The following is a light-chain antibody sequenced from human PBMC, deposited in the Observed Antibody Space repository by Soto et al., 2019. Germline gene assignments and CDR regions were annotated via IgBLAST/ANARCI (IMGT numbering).Light chain of an antibody. J-gene: IGKJ5*01. CDR3: QQRSNWPPIT. Sequence: EFVLTQSPATLSLSPGERATLSCRASQSIAGYLAWYQKKPGQAPRLLIYDTSNRVTGVPARFSGSGSGTDFTLSISSLEPEDFAVYYCQQRSNWPPITFGQGTRLEIK. CDR1: QSIAGY. CDR2: DTS. V-gene: IGKV3-11*01.